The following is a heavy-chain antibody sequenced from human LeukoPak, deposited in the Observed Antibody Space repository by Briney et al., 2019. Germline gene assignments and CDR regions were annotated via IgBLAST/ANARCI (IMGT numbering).Heavy chain of an antibody. V-gene: IGHV3-48*04. Sequence: GGSLRLSCAASGFIFSSYDFNWVRQAPGKGLEWVSYISSRSRTINYADSVKGRFTISRDNAQKSLYLQINSLRGDDTALYYCVRGTRAFDVWGQGTMVTVSS. CDR2: ISSRSRTI. CDR3: VRGTRAFDV. J-gene: IGHJ3*01. CDR1: GFIFSSYD.